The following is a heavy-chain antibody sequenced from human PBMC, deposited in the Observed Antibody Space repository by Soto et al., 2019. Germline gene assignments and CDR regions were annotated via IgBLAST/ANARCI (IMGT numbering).Heavy chain of an antibody. Sequence: QVQLVQSGAEVKKPGASVKVSCKASGYTFTSYGISWVRQAPGQGLEWMEWISAYNGNTNYAQKLQGRVTMTTDTSASRDYMELRSLRSDDTAVYYCARYGGSWGYYYGSGSKLDAFDIWGQGTMVTVSS. CDR3: ARYGGSWGYYYGSGSKLDAFDI. J-gene: IGHJ3*02. CDR1: GYTFTSYG. CDR2: ISAYNGNT. D-gene: IGHD3-10*01. V-gene: IGHV1-18*04.